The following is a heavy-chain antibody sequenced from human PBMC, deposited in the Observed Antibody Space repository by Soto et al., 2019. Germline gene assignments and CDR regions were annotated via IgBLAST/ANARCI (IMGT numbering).Heavy chain of an antibody. D-gene: IGHD2-21*02. V-gene: IGHV1-18*01. Sequence: ASVKASCKASDYSFSKYDIIWVRQAPDQGLEWMGWITAYNGNTNYAQKFQGRVTMTTDTSTTTAYMELRSLTSDDTAVYYCARGHDCGGDCYSPQFDYWGQGTLVTVSS. CDR1: DYSFSKYD. J-gene: IGHJ4*02. CDR2: ITAYNGNT. CDR3: ARGHDCGGDCYSPQFDY.